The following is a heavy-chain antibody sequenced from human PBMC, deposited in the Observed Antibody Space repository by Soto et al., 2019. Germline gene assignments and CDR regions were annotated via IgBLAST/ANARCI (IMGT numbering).Heavy chain of an antibody. Sequence: PGESLKISCKGSGYSFTRYWIGWVRQMPGKGLELMGIIYPGDSDTRYSPSFQGQVTISADKSISTAYLQWSSLKASDTAKYYCARLPSAVTINYYGMDVWGQGTTVTVSS. J-gene: IGHJ6*02. CDR3: ARLPSAVTINYYGMDV. CDR2: IYPGDSDT. V-gene: IGHV5-51*01. CDR1: GYSFTRYW. D-gene: IGHD4-4*01.